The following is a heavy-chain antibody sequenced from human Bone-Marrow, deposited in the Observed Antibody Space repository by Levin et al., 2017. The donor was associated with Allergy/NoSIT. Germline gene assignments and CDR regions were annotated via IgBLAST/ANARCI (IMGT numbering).Heavy chain of an antibody. CDR1: GGSISSDDYY. CDR2: IFYSGTT. CDR3: ARAPMVRGVIILYYHGMDV. D-gene: IGHD3-10*01. Sequence: SETLSLTCTVSGGSISSDDYYWFWIRQPPGKGLEWIGYIFYSGTTYYNPSLKSRVTISVDTSKNQFSMKLNSLTAADTAVYYCARAPMVRGVIILYYHGMDVWGQGTTVTVSS. V-gene: IGHV4-30-4*01. J-gene: IGHJ6*02.